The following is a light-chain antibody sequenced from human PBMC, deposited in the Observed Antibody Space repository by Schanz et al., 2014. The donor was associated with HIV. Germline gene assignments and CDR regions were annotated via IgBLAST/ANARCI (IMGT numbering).Light chain of an antibody. J-gene: IGLJ1*01. CDR3: QSYDSSLSAYV. CDR2: GDS. Sequence: QSVLTQPPSVSGAPGQRVTISCTGNNSNIGAGYDVHWYQQLPGTAPKLLIYGDSNRPSGVPDRFSGSKSGTSASLAITGLQAEDEADYYCQSYDSSLSAYVFGTGTKLTVL. V-gene: IGLV1-40*01. CDR1: NSNIGAGYD.